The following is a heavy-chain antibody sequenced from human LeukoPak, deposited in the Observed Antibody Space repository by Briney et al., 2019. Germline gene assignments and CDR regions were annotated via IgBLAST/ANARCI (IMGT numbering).Heavy chain of an antibody. V-gene: IGHV3-30*18. CDR1: GFTFSSYG. J-gene: IGHJ4*02. CDR3: AKDPQHYYGSGSYIDY. Sequence: GRSLRLSCAASGFTFSSYGMHWVRQAPGKGLEWVAVISYDGSNKYYADSVKGRFTISRDNSKNTLYLQMNSLRAEDTAVYYCAKDPQHYYGSGSYIDYWGQETLVTVSS. CDR2: ISYDGSNK. D-gene: IGHD3-10*01.